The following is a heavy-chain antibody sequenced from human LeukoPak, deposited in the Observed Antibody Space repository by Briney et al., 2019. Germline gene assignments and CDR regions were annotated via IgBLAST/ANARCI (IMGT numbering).Heavy chain of an antibody. CDR3: ARDLDWAMVRGVMLDPNPRYYYYGMDV. CDR2: ISYDGSNK. Sequence: GRSLRLSCAASGFTFSSYAMHWVRQAPGKGLEWVAVISYDGSNKYYADSVKGRFTISRDNSKNTLYLQMNSLRAEDTAVYYCARDLDWAMVRGVMLDPNPRYYYYGMDVWGQGTTVTVSS. CDR1: GFTFSSYA. J-gene: IGHJ6*02. D-gene: IGHD3-10*01. V-gene: IGHV3-30-3*01.